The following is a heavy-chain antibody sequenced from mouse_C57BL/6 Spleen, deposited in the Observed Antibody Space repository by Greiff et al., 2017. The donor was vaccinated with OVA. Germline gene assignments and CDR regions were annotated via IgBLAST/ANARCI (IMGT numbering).Heavy chain of an antibody. V-gene: IGHV2-2*01. J-gene: IGHJ2*01. CDR2: IWSGGST. CDR3: ARNCGYYGSSYLDY. D-gene: IGHD1-1*01. Sequence: VQPQQSGPGLVQPSQSLSITCTVSGFSLTSYGVHWVRQSPGKGLEWLGVIWSGGSTDYNAAFISRLSISKDNSKSQVFFKMNSLQADDTAIYYCARNCGYYGSSYLDYWGQGTTLTVSS. CDR1: GFSLTSYG.